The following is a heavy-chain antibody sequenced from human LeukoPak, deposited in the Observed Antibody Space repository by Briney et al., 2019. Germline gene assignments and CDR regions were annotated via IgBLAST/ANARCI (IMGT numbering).Heavy chain of an antibody. D-gene: IGHD3-22*01. V-gene: IGHV3-23*01. Sequence: GGSLRLSCADSGFTFSSYAMSCVRPAPGKGGEWVSAICGSGGSTYYADSVRGWVTISRDNSKDTVNLQMNMLMAEDTAVYYCAKDQKPEITMIVVVIAGFDYWGQGTLVTVSS. CDR1: GFTFSSYA. J-gene: IGHJ4*02. CDR2: ICGSGGST. CDR3: AKDQKPEITMIVVVIAGFDY.